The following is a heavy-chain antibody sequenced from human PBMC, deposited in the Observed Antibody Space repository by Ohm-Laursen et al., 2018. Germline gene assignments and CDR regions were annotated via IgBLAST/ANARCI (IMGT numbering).Heavy chain of an antibody. V-gene: IGHV3-7*01. Sequence: GSLRLSCAASGFTFSSYWMSWVRQAPGKGLEWVANIKQDGSEKYYVDSVKGRFTISRDNAKNSLYLQMNSLRAEDTAVYYCARVGDWLPDLYYFDYWGQGTLVTVSS. CDR1: GFTFSSYW. CDR3: ARVGDWLPDLYYFDY. D-gene: IGHD3-9*01. J-gene: IGHJ4*02. CDR2: IKQDGSEK.